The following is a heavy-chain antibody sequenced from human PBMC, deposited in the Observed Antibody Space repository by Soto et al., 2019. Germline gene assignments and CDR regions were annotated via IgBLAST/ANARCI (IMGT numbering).Heavy chain of an antibody. CDR1: GFTFSSYG. D-gene: IGHD3-22*01. CDR3: AKYYDSSGQTAFDI. CDR2: ISYDGSNK. J-gene: IGHJ3*02. V-gene: IGHV3-30*18. Sequence: GGSLRLSCAASGFTFSSYGMHWVRQAPGKGLEWVAVISYDGSNKYYADSVKGRFTISRDNSKNTLYLQMNSLRAEDTAVYYCAKYYDSSGQTAFDIWGQGTMVTVSS.